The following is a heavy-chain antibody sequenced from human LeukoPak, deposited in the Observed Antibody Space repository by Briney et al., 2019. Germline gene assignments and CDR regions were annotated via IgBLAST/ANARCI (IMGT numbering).Heavy chain of an antibody. CDR3: ARALAQLEQIHWFDP. J-gene: IGHJ5*02. CDR2: IIPIFGTA. V-gene: IGHV1-69*13. CDR1: GGTFSSYA. Sequence: SVKVSCKASGGTFSSYAISWVRQAPGQGLEWMGGIIPIFGTANYAQKFQGRVTITADESTSTAYMELSSLRSEDTAVYYCARALAQLEQIHWFDPWGQGTLVTVSS. D-gene: IGHD1-1*01.